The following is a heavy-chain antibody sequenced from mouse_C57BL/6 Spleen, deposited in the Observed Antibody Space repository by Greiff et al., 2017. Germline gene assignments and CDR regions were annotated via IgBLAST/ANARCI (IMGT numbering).Heavy chain of an antibody. CDR1: GYTFTSYW. CDR3: ARDYYGSSSWFAY. Sequence: QVQLQQPGAELVKPGASVKLSYKASGYTFTSYWMHWVKQRPGQGLEWIGMIHPNSGSTNYNEKFKSKATLTVDKSSSTAYMQLSSLTSEDSAVYYCARDYYGSSSWFAYWGQGTLVTVSA. CDR2: IHPNSGST. D-gene: IGHD1-1*01. V-gene: IGHV1-64*01. J-gene: IGHJ3*01.